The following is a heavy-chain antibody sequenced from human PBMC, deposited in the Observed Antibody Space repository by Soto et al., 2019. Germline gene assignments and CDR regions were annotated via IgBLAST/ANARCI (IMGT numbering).Heavy chain of an antibody. D-gene: IGHD3-22*01. CDR1: GYTFTSYD. Sequence: GVSVKVSWKASGYTFTSYDINWVRQATGQGLEWMGWMNPNSANTGYAQKFQGRVTMTRNTSTSTAYMELMTRRSDDAAVYYCARDLGDSSGYYGERIDYWGQGTLVPVPS. V-gene: IGHV1-8*01. J-gene: IGHJ4*02. CDR2: MNPNSANT. CDR3: ARDLGDSSGYYGERIDY.